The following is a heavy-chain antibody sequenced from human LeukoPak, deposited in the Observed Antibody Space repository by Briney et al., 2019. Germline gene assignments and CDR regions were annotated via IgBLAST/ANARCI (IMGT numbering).Heavy chain of an antibody. J-gene: IGHJ6*02. Sequence: GGSLRLFCAASGFTFSSYAMSWVRQAPGKGLEWVSAISGSGGSTYYADSVKGRFTISRDNSKNTLYLQMNSLRAEDTAVYYCARDRTYDSSGYYYYGMDVWGQGTTVTVSS. CDR2: ISGSGGST. D-gene: IGHD3-22*01. V-gene: IGHV3-23*01. CDR1: GFTFSSYA. CDR3: ARDRTYDSSGYYYYGMDV.